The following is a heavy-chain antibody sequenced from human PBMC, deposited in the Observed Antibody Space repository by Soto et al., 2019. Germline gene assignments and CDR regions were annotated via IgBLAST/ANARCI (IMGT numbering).Heavy chain of an antibody. CDR1: GFTFSSYG. CDR3: ANIVPAAIDRAYWGMDV. V-gene: IGHV3-30*18. CDR2: ISYDGSNK. J-gene: IGHJ6*02. D-gene: IGHD2-2*02. Sequence: QPGGSLRLSCAASGFTFSSYGMHRVRQAPGKGLEWVAVISYDGSNKYYADSVKGRFTISRDNSKNTLYLQMNSLRAEDTAVYYCANIVPAAIDRAYWGMDVWGQGTTVTVSS.